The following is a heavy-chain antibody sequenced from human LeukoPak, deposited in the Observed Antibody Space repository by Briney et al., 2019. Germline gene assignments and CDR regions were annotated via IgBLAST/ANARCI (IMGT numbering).Heavy chain of an antibody. CDR3: ARDLYYYDSSGYGDDY. J-gene: IGHJ4*02. CDR1: GGSISSYY. D-gene: IGHD3-22*01. CDR2: IYTSGST. Sequence: SETLSLTCTVSGGSISSYYWSWIRQPAGKGLEWIGRIYTSGSTNYNPSLKSRVTMSVDTSKNQFSLKLSSVTAADTAVYYCARDLYYYDSSGYGDDYWGQGTLVTVSS. V-gene: IGHV4-4*07.